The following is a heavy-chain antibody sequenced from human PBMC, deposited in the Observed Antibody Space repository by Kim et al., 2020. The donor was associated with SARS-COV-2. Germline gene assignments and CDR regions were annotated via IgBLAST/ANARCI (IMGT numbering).Heavy chain of an antibody. CDR2: IKQGGNEK. CDR3: AREYSEGYGMDV. V-gene: IGHV3-7*01. D-gene: IGHD3-3*01. CDR1: GFTFRNYW. Sequence: GGSLRLSCAASGFTFRNYWMSWVRQAPGKGLEWVANIKQGGNEKHYVDSVKGRFTISRDDAKTSVYLQMNSLRAEDTAMYYCAREYSEGYGMDVWGQGTT. J-gene: IGHJ6*02.